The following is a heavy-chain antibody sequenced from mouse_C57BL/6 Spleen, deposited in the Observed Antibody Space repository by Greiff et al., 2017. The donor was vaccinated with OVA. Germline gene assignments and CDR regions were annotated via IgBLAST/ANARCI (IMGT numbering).Heavy chain of an antibody. CDR2: IWSGGST. CDR3: ACYDYYAMDY. CDR1: GFSLTSYG. J-gene: IGHJ4*01. Sequence: QVQLKESGPGLVQPSQSLSITCTVSGFSLTSYGVHWVRQSPGKGLEWLGVIWSGGSTDYNAAFISRLSISKDNSKSQVFFKINSLQAYDTAIYYCACYDYYAMDYWGQGTSVTVSS. V-gene: IGHV2-2*01.